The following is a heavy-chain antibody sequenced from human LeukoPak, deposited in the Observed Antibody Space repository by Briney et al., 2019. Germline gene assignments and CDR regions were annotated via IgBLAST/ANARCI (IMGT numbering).Heavy chain of an antibody. J-gene: IGHJ4*02. V-gene: IGHV1-18*01. CDR1: GGTFSSYA. D-gene: IGHD5-12*01. Sequence: ASVKVSCKASGGTFSSYAISWVRQAPGQGLEWMGWISCYNGDTMYAQNVQGRVTLSTDTSTNTAYIELRSLSSDDTAMYYCARDPSNSAGYHAHFDSWGQGTLVTVSS. CDR2: ISCYNGDT. CDR3: ARDPSNSAGYHAHFDS.